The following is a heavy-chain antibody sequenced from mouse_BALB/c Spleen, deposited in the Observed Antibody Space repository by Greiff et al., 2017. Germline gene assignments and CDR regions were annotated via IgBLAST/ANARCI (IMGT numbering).Heavy chain of an antibody. J-gene: IGHJ4*01. V-gene: IGHV1S135*01. CDR3: ARRYYGNYAMDY. D-gene: IGHD2-1*01. CDR2: IDPYNGGT. CDR1: GYAFTSYN. Sequence: EVKLMESGPELVKPGASVKVSCKASGYAFTSYNMYWVKQSHGKSLEWIGYIDPYNGGTSYNQKFKGKATLTVDKSSSTAYMHLNSLTSEDSAVYYCARRYYGNYAMDYWGQGTSVTVSS.